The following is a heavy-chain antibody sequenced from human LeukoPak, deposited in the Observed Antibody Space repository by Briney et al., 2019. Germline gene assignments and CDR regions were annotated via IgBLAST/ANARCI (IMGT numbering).Heavy chain of an antibody. CDR1: GFTFSSYA. CDR2: ISGSGGST. V-gene: IGHV3-23*01. Sequence: GGSLRLSCAASGFTFSSYAMSWVRQAPGKGLEWVSAISGSGGSTYYADSVKGRFTISRDNSKNTLYLQMNSLRAEDTAVYYRAQVLYYYVSSGYYDYWGQGTLVTVSS. J-gene: IGHJ4*02. CDR3: AQVLYYYVSSGYYDY. D-gene: IGHD3-22*01.